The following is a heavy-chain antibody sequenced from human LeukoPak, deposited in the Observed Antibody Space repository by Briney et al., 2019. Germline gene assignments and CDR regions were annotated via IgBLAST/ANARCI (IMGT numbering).Heavy chain of an antibody. Sequence: PWGSLRLSCAASGFTFSSHTMNWVRQAPGKGLEWVSSISSTSTSIYHADSVKGRFTISRDNTKNSLYLQMDSLRAEDTAVYYCARGFRAFDFWAQGTMVTVSS. CDR2: ISSTSTSI. J-gene: IGHJ3*01. V-gene: IGHV3-21*01. CDR3: ARGFRAFDF. CDR1: GFTFSSHT.